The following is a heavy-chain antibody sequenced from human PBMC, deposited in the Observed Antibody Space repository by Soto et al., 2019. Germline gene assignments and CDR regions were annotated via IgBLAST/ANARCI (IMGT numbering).Heavy chain of an antibody. Sequence: GGSLRLSCVASGFPFSSYAMSWVRQTPGKGLEWVSGISGSGGRTYYADSVKGRFTISRDNSNNTLSLQMHILRVEDTTVYFCAKGGYYSLFDIWGQGTMVTVSS. D-gene: IGHD3-16*01. CDR3: AKGGYYSLFDI. J-gene: IGHJ3*02. V-gene: IGHV3-23*01. CDR2: ISGSGGRT. CDR1: GFPFSSYA.